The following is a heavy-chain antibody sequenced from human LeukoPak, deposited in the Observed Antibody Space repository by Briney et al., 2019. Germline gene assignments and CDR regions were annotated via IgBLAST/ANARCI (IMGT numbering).Heavy chain of an antibody. V-gene: IGHV3-49*04. J-gene: IGHJ6*03. CDR2: IRMKAYGGTT. Sequence: GGSLRLSCAASGFTFSSYALSWVRQAPGKGLEWVGFIRMKAYGGTTEYAASVKGRFTISRDDSKNIVHLQMNSLKTEDTAMYFCSRGYCGGGSCYFYYYYMDVWGKGTTVTVSS. D-gene: IGHD2-15*01. CDR1: GFTFSSYA. CDR3: SRGYCGGGSCYFYYYYMDV.